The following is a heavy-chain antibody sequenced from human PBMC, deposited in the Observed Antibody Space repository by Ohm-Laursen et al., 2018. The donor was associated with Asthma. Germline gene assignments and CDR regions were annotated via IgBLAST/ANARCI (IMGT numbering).Heavy chain of an antibody. J-gene: IGHJ1*01. D-gene: IGHD3-10*01. CDR1: GYTFSSYS. V-gene: IGHV3-21*01. CDR2: ISTASTFI. Sequence: SLRLSCAASGYTFSSYSIHWIRQAPGKGLEWVSSISTASTFIYYADSVRGRFTTSRDNARNLVFLQMDSLRAEDTALYYCARIGAERELPGREYSLHHWGEGTLVTVSS. CDR3: ARIGAERELPGREYSLHH.